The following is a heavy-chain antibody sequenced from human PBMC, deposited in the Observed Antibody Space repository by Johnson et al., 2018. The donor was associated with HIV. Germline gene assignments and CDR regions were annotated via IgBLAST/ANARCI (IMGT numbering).Heavy chain of an antibody. Sequence: QVQLVESGGGVAQPGRSLRLSCAASGFTFSSYGMHWVRQAPGRGLEWVAVISYDGSDEYYADSVKGRFTISRDNAKNTRYLQMNSLRAEDTAVYYCARGGVWNDFDAFDIWGQGTMVTVSS. J-gene: IGHJ3*02. V-gene: IGHV3-30*03. CDR3: ARGGVWNDFDAFDI. D-gene: IGHD1-1*01. CDR2: ISYDGSDE. CDR1: GFTFSSYG.